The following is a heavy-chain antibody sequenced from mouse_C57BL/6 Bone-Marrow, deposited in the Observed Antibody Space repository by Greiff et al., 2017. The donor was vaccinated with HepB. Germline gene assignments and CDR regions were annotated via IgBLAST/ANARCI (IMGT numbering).Heavy chain of an antibody. CDR2: IWSGGST. J-gene: IGHJ4*01. D-gene: IGHD1-1*01. CDR3: ARTVQNYYYGSSYLYYYAMDY. CDR1: GFSLTSYG. V-gene: IGHV2-2*01. Sequence: QVQLQQSGPGLVQPSQSLSITCTVSGFSLTSYGVHWVRQSPGKGLEWLGVIWSGGSTDYNAAFISRLSISKDNSKSQVFFKMNSLQADDTAIYYCARTVQNYYYGSSYLYYYAMDYWGQGTSVTVSS.